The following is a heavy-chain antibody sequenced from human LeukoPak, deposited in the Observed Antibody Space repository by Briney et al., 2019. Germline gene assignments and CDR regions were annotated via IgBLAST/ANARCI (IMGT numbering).Heavy chain of an antibody. CDR2: SIPILGTA. V-gene: IGHV1-69*05. CDR1: GGTFNSFA. CDR3: ARGHSSSSFDS. Sequence: SVKVSCKASGGTFNSFAISWLRQAPGQGPEWMGVSIPILGTADLAQKFRGRVTITRDESTSTAYMDLSGLRFEDTAVYYCARGHSSSSFDSWGQGTLVTVSS. J-gene: IGHJ4*02. D-gene: IGHD6-6*01.